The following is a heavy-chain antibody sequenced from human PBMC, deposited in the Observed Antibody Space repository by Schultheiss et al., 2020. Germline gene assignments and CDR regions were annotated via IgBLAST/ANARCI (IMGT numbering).Heavy chain of an antibody. CDR3: ARGWADAFDI. J-gene: IGHJ3*02. Sequence: SETLSLTCTVSGGSISSSSYYWGWIRQHPGKGLEWIGYIYYSGSTYYNPSLKSRVTISVDTSKNQFSLKLSSVTAADTAVYYCARGWADAFDIWGQGTMVTVSS. CDR2: IYYSGST. CDR1: GGSISSSSYY. V-gene: IGHV4-39*01. D-gene: IGHD6-19*01.